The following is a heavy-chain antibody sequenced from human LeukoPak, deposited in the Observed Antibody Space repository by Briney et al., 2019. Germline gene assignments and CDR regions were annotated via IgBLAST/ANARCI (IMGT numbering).Heavy chain of an antibody. CDR3: ARAVRGSGYDY. D-gene: IGHD5-12*01. J-gene: IGHJ4*02. Sequence: HSASVKVSCKASGYTFTSYYIHWVRQATGKGPEWMGIINPTGGTTHYAQKFQGRVTMTRNTSISTAYMELSSLRSEDTAVYYCARAVRGSGYDYWGQGTLVTVSS. CDR2: INPTGGTT. V-gene: IGHV1-46*01. CDR1: GYTFTSYY.